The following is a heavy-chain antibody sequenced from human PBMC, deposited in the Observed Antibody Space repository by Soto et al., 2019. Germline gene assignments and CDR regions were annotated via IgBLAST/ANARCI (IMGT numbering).Heavy chain of an antibody. V-gene: IGHV3-23*01. CDR3: TRVPDLDYCSKTSCLYYFDY. CDR2: INGHGDTT. J-gene: IGHJ4*02. Sequence: EVQLLGSGGGLVQPGGSLRLACGASGFTFSSYVMSWVRQAPGKGLEWVSTINGHGDTTYYADSVKGRFIIPRTNSKNSLHLQLNSLRAEDTAVYYCTRVPDLDYCSKTSCLYYFDYWGPGALVTVSS. CDR1: GFTFSSYV. D-gene: IGHD2-2*01.